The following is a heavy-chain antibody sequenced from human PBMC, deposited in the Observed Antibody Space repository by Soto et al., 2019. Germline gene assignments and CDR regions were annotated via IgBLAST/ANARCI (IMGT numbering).Heavy chain of an antibody. J-gene: IGHJ6*02. V-gene: IGHV1-69*01. Sequence: QVQLVQSGAEVKKPGSSVKVSCKASGGTFSSYAISWVRQAPGQGLEWMGGIIPIFGTANYAQKFQGRVTITADESTSTAYMELSRMKSEDTAVYYWAGGSGIAARSNYYYYYGMDVWGQGTTVTVSS. D-gene: IGHD6-6*01. CDR1: GGTFSSYA. CDR3: AGGSGIAARSNYYYYYGMDV. CDR2: IIPIFGTA.